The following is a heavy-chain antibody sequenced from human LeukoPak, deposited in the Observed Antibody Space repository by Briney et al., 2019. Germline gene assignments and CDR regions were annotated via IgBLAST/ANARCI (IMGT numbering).Heavy chain of an antibody. D-gene: IGHD3-22*01. CDR1: GFTVSSTY. V-gene: IGHV3-7*01. CDR2: IKQDGSEQ. Sequence: PGGSLRLSCAASGFTVSSTYMNWVRQAPGKGLEWVANIKQDGSEQYYVDSVKGRFTISRDNAMNTVYLQMNSLRAEDTAVYYCARVLSGSWDWFDPWGQGTLVTVSS. J-gene: IGHJ5*02. CDR3: ARVLSGSWDWFDP.